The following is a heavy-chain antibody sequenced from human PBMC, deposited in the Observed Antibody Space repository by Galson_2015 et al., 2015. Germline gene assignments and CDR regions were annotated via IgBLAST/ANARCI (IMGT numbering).Heavy chain of an antibody. CDR3: ARTPAIWGGDYYYYYMDA. Sequence: ETLSLTCTVSGGSISSYYWSWIRQPPGKGLEWIGYIYYSGSTNYKPSLKSRVTISVDRVENQFSLKLSSVTAADTAVYYWARTPAIWGGDYYYYYMDAWGRGTTVTVSS. CDR2: IYYSGST. D-gene: IGHD3-16*01. J-gene: IGHJ6*03. V-gene: IGHV4-59*01. CDR1: GGSISSYY.